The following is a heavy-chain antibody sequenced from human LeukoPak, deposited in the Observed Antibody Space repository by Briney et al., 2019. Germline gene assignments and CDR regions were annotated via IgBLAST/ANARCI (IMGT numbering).Heavy chain of an antibody. V-gene: IGHV3-48*01. CDR1: EFAFSSYS. CDR2: ISTSDSTI. D-gene: IGHD6-13*01. CDR3: ARAYSSFTPPTGMDV. J-gene: IGHJ6*02. Sequence: GGSLRLSCAASEFAFSSYSMNWVRQAPGKGLEWVSYISTSDSTIYYADSVKGRFTISRDNAKNSLYLQMNSLRAEDTAVYYCARAYSSFTPPTGMDVWGQGTTVTVSS.